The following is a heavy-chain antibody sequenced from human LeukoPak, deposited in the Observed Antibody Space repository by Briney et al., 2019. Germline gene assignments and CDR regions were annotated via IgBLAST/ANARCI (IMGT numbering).Heavy chain of an antibody. J-gene: IGHJ4*02. CDR3: ARGSVLRHFNY. V-gene: IGHV4-39*01. Sequence: PSETLSLTCIVSGGSISSSSNYWGWIRQPPGKGLEWIGSIYYSGSTYYNPCLKSRVTISVDTSKNQFSLKLSSVTAADTAVYYCARGSVLRHFNYWGQGTLVTVSS. D-gene: IGHD3-3*01. CDR1: GGSISSSSNY. CDR2: IYYSGST.